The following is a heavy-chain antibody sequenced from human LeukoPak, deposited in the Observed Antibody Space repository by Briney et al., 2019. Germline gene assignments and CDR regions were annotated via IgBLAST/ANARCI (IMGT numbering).Heavy chain of an antibody. D-gene: IGHD1-1*01. V-gene: IGHV3-23*01. J-gene: IGHJ4*02. CDR1: GFTFSSYA. CDR3: AKLRDNWNLFDY. Sequence: PGGSLRLSCAASGFTFSSYAMSWVRQAPGKGLEWVSAISGSGGSTYYADSVKGRFTTSRDNSKNTLYLQMNSLRAEDTAVYYCAKLRDNWNLFDYWGQGTLVTVSS. CDR2: ISGSGGST.